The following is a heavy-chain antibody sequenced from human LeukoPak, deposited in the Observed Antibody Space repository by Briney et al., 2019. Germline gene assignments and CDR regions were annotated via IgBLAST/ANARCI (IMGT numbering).Heavy chain of an antibody. Sequence: GASVKVSCKASGYTFTGYYMHWVRQAPGQGFEWMGWINPNSGDTNYAQKFQGRVTMPRDTSISTAHMELSRLRSDGTAVYYCARANPLYCSSTTCLFDYWGQGTLVTVSS. V-gene: IGHV1-2*02. CDR1: GYTFTGYY. CDR3: ARANPLYCSSTTCLFDY. J-gene: IGHJ4*02. CDR2: INPNSGDT. D-gene: IGHD2-2*01.